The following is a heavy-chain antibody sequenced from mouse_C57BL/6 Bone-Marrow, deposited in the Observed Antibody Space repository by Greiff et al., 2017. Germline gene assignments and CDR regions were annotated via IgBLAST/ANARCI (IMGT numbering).Heavy chain of an antibody. CDR2: IDPSDSET. CDR1: GYTFTSYW. J-gene: IGHJ4*01. D-gene: IGHD2-1*01. Sequence: QVQLQQPGAELVRPGSSVKLSCKASGYTFTSYWMHWVKQRPIQGLEWIGNIDPSDSETHYNQKFKDKATLTVDKSSSTAYMQLSSLTSEDSAVYYCASGGYGNYVSYYYAWDYWCQGTSVTVSS. V-gene: IGHV1-52*01. CDR3: ASGGYGNYVSYYYAWDY.